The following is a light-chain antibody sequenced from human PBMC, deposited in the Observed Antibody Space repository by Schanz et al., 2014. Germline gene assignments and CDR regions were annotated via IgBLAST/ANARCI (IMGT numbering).Light chain of an antibody. Sequence: QSVLTQPPSVSGTPGQRVTISCSGSSSNIGTNTVNWYQQVPGTAPKLLIYSDNQRPSGVPDRFSGSKSGTSASLAISGLQSEDEADYFCATWDDSLYVVFGGGTKLTVL. J-gene: IGLJ3*02. CDR3: ATWDDSLYVV. CDR2: SDN. CDR1: SSNIGTNT. V-gene: IGLV1-44*01.